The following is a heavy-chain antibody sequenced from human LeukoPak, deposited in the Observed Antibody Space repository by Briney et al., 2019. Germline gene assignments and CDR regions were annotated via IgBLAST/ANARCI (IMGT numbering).Heavy chain of an antibody. V-gene: IGHV1-2*06. Sequence: APVKVSCKASGYTFTDYYMHWVRQAPGQGLEWLGRIKPKSGGTTYAQKFQGRVTMTGDTSITTAYMELSSLRSDDTAVYYCVNGGVYYEDISGDYWGQGTLVTVSS. CDR2: IKPKSGGT. CDR3: VNGGVYYEDISGDY. J-gene: IGHJ4*02. D-gene: IGHD3-22*01. CDR1: GYTFTDYY.